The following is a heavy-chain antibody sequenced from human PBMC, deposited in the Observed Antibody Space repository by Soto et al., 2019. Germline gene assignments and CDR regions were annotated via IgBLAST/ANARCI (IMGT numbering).Heavy chain of an antibody. D-gene: IGHD3-3*01. Sequence: KPSETLSLTCTVSGGSISSYYWSWIRQPPGKGLEWIGYIYYSGSTNYNPSLKSRVTISVDTSKNQFSLKLSSVTAADTAVYYCARGGPYDFWSGYYTGGWFDPWGQGTLVTVS. CDR3: ARGGPYDFWSGYYTGGWFDP. CDR1: GGSISSYY. V-gene: IGHV4-59*01. CDR2: IYYSGST. J-gene: IGHJ5*02.